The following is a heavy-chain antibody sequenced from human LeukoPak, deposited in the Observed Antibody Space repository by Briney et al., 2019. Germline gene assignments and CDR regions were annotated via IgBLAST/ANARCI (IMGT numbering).Heavy chain of an antibody. Sequence: SETLSLTCTVSGGSISSYYWSWIRQLPGKGLEWIGYIYYSGSTNYNPSLKSRVTISVDTSKNQFSLKLSSVTAADTAVYYCARGGYGDYLFDYWGQGTLVTVSS. CDR2: IYYSGST. D-gene: IGHD4-17*01. CDR1: GGSISSYY. V-gene: IGHV4-59*01. J-gene: IGHJ4*02. CDR3: ARGGYGDYLFDY.